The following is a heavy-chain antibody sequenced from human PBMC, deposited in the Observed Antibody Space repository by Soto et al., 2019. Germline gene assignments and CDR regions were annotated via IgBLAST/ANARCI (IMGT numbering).Heavy chain of an antibody. CDR1: GFSLSTSGVG. D-gene: IGHD1-20*01. J-gene: IGHJ5*02. CDR3: AHNPALTGTTSYNWFDP. V-gene: IGHV2-5*02. Sequence: QITLKESGPTLVKPTQTLTLTCTFSGFSLSTSGVGVGWIRQPPGKALEWLALIYWDDDKRYSPSLKSRLTITKDTSKNQVVLTMTNMDPVDTATYYFAHNPALTGTTSYNWFDPWGQGTLVTVSS. CDR2: IYWDDDK.